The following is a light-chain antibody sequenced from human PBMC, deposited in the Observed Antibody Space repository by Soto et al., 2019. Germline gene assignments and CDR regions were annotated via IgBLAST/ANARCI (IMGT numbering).Light chain of an antibody. CDR1: RSNIGTNA. CDR3: AAWDDSLNGREV. Sequence: QAVVTQPPSASGTPGQRVTISCSGNRSNIGTNAVNWYQQLPGTAPKLLIYSNNQRHSGVPDRFSGSKSGTSASLAISGLQSEDEADYYCAAWDDSLNGREVFGTGTKVTVL. CDR2: SNN. V-gene: IGLV1-44*01. J-gene: IGLJ1*01.